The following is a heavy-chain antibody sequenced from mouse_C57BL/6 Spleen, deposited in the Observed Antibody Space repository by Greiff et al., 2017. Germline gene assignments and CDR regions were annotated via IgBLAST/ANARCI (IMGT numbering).Heavy chain of an antibody. CDR3: TTKGYYGSSWYFDV. CDR2: IDPEDGDT. D-gene: IGHD1-1*01. Sequence: VQLKQSGAELVRPGASVKLSCTASGFNIKDYYMHWVKQRPEQGLEWIGRIDPEDGDTEYAPKFQGKATMTADTSSNTAYLQLSSLTSEDTAVYYCTTKGYYGSSWYFDVWGTGTTVTVSS. CDR1: GFNIKDYY. V-gene: IGHV14-1*01. J-gene: IGHJ1*03.